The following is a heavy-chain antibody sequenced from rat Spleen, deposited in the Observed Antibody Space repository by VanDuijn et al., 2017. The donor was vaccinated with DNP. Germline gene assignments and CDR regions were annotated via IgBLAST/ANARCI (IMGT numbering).Heavy chain of an antibody. CDR2: ITSGRGVT. V-gene: IGHV5-31*01. CDR3: VREGTTTWFAY. J-gene: IGHJ3*01. Sequence: EVQLVESGGDLVQPGRSLKLSCVASGFTFSYYWMTWIRQVPGKGLEWIASITSGRGVTSYPDSVKGRFTISRDNAKNTQYLQMDSLRSEDTATYYCVREGTTTWFAYWGQGTLVTVSS. D-gene: IGHD1-8*01. CDR1: GFTFSYYW.